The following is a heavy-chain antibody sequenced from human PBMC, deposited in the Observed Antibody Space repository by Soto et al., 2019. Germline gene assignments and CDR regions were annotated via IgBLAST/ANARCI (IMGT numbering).Heavy chain of an antibody. V-gene: IGHV4-31*03. D-gene: IGHD4-17*01. CDR3: ARDATTVTTSEDYYYYGMDV. CDR1: GGSISSGGYY. Sequence: PSETLSLTCTVSGGSISSGGYYWSWIRQHPGKGLEWIGYIYYSGSTYYNQSLKSRVTISVDTSKNQFSLKLSSVTAADTAVYYCARDATTVTTSEDYYYYGMDVWGQGTTVTVSS. CDR2: IYYSGST. J-gene: IGHJ6*02.